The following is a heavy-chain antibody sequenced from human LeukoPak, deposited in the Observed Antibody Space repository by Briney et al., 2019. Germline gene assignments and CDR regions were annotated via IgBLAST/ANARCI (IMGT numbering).Heavy chain of an antibody. D-gene: IGHD3-22*01. V-gene: IGHV3-23*01. CDR1: GFTFSTYG. CDR3: AIEERYHYESSGY. CDR2: ISGNGVTT. Sequence: PGGSLRLSCAASGFTFSTYGMGWVLQGPGEGVGGVSAISGNGVTTYHADTVKGRFAIYRDNSKNTLYLQMNSLRVEDTAVYYCAIEERYHYESSGYWGQGTMVTVSS. J-gene: IGHJ4*02.